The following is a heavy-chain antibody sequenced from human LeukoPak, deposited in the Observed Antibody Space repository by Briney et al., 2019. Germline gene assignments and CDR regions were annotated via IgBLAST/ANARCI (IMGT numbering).Heavy chain of an antibody. Sequence: SETLSLTCTVSGGSISSYYWSWIRQPAGKGLEWIGRIYTSGSTNYNPSLKSRVTMSVDTSKNQFSLKLSSVTAADTAVYYCAKVQFPSPVYYYGMDVWGQGTTVTVSS. V-gene: IGHV4-4*07. CDR3: AKVQFPSPVYYYGMDV. D-gene: IGHD3-10*01. CDR1: GGSISSYY. CDR2: IYTSGST. J-gene: IGHJ6*02.